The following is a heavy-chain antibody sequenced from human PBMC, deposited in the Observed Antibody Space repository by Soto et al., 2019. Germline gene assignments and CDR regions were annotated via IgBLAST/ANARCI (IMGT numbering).Heavy chain of an antibody. CDR1: GGSISSSSYY. D-gene: IGHD5-18*01. V-gene: IGHV4-39*01. CDR3: ARTIRYSYGFDY. J-gene: IGHJ4*02. Sequence: QLQLQESGPGLVKPSETLSLTCTVSGGSISSSSYYWGWIRQPPGKGLEWIGSIYYSGSTYYNPSLKSRVTISVDTSKNQFSLKLSSVTAADTAVYYCARTIRYSYGFDYWGQGTLVTVSS. CDR2: IYYSGST.